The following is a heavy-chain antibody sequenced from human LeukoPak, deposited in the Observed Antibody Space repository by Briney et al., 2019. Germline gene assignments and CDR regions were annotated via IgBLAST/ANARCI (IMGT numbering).Heavy chain of an antibody. V-gene: IGHV4-34*01. CDR2: INHSGST. CDR1: GGSLSGYY. CDR3: ARAPLVYGSGSPRYYFDY. J-gene: IGHJ4*02. D-gene: IGHD3-10*01. Sequence: SETLSLTCAVYGGSLSGYYWSWIRQPPGKGLEWIGEINHSGSTNYNPSLKSRVTISVDTSKNQFSLKLSSVTAADTAVYYCARAPLVYGSGSPRYYFDYWGQGTLVTVSS.